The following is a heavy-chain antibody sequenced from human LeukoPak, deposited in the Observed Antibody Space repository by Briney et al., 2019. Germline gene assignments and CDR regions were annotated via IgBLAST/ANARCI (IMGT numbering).Heavy chain of an antibody. CDR2: IYYSGST. CDR1: GGSISSSSYY. Sequence: SETLSLTCTVSGGSISSSSYYWGWIRQPPGKGLEWIGSIYYSGSTYYNPSLKSRVTISVDTSKNQFSLKLSSVTAADTAVYYCAKWAGRGFQHWGQGTLVTVSS. CDR3: AKWAGRGFQH. J-gene: IGHJ1*01. V-gene: IGHV4-39*01. D-gene: IGHD3-10*01.